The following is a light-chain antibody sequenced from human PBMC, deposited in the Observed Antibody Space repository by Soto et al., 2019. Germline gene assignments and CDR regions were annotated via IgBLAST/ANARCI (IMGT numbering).Light chain of an antibody. Sequence: EIGLTQSPGTLSLSPGERGTLSCRASQTVSSNFLAWYQQKPGQAPRLLIFDASTRATGIPDRFTGSGSGTDFTLTISRLEPEDFAVYYCQFYGDPSKTFGQGTKVEIK. V-gene: IGKV3-20*01. J-gene: IGKJ1*01. CDR2: DAS. CDR3: QFYGDPSKT. CDR1: QTVSSNF.